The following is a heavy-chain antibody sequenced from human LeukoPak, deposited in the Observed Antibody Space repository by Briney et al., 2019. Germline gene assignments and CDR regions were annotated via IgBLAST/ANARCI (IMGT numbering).Heavy chain of an antibody. Sequence: PGGSLRLSCAASGFTFSSYDMHWVRQATGKGLEWVSDIGTAGDPYYPGSVKGRFTISRENAKNSLYLQMNSLRAGDTAVYYCARGGVYCSGGSYYEAFDIWGQGTMVTVSS. D-gene: IGHD2-15*01. J-gene: IGHJ3*02. CDR3: ARGGVYCSGGSYYEAFDI. CDR2: IGTAGDP. V-gene: IGHV3-13*05. CDR1: GFTFSSYD.